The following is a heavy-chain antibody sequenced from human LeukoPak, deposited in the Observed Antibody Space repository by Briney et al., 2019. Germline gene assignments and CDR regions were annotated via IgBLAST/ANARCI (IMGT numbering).Heavy chain of an antibody. D-gene: IGHD6-13*01. V-gene: IGHV3-30-3*01. Sequence: GRSLRLFCAASGFTFSSYAMHWVRQAPGKGLEWVAVISYDGSNKYYADSVKGRFTISRDNSKSTLYLQMSSLRAEDTAVYYCARDDRRSWSLDYWGQGTLVTVSS. CDR2: ISYDGSNK. CDR1: GFTFSSYA. J-gene: IGHJ4*02. CDR3: ARDDRRSWSLDY.